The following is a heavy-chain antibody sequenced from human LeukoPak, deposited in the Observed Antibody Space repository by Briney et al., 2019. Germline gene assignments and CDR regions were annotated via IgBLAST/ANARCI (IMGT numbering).Heavy chain of an antibody. V-gene: IGHV7-4-1*02. D-gene: IGHD6-13*01. J-gene: IGHJ6*03. CDR1: GYTFTSYA. CDR3: ARDQSSRWSYDYYMDV. Sequence: WASVKVSCKASGYTFTSYAMNWVRQAPGQGLEWMGWINTNTGNPTYAQGFTGRFVFSLDTSVSTAYLQISSLKAGDAAVYESARDQSSRWSYDYYMDVWGKGTTVTVSS. CDR2: INTNTGNP.